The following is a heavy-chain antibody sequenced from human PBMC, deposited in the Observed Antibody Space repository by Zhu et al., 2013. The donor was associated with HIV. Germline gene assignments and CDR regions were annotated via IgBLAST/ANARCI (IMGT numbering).Heavy chain of an antibody. Sequence: QVQLQESGPGLVKPSETLSLTCTVSGGSISSSSYYWGWIRQPPGKGLEWIGSIYYSGSTYYNPSLKSRVTLSVDTSKNQFSLKMRSVTAADTAVYYCARGDILTGYGHFDCWGQGTLVTVSS. CDR2: IYYSGST. D-gene: IGHD3-9*01. CDR1: GGSISSSSYY. CDR3: ARGDILTGYGHFDC. J-gene: IGHJ4*02. V-gene: IGHV4-39*07.